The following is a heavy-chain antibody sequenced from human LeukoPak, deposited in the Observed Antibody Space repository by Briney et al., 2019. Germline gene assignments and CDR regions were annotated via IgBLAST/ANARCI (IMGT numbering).Heavy chain of an antibody. CDR2: ISSSGSTI. V-gene: IGHV3-48*03. D-gene: IGHD4-23*01. J-gene: IGHJ4*02. Sequence: GGSLRLSCAVSGFIFDNYEMNWVRQAPGKGLEWVSYISSSGSTIYYADSVKGRFTISRDNAKNSLYLQMNSLRAEDTAVYYCARGTTVITPFDYWGQGTLVTVSS. CDR3: ARGTTVITPFDY. CDR1: GFIFDNYE.